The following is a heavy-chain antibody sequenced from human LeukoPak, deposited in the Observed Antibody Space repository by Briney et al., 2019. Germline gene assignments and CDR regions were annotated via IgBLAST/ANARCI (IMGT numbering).Heavy chain of an antibody. CDR1: GFSVDGNY. D-gene: IGHD3-22*01. CDR2: INWNGGST. CDR3: AREFYYDSSGYYTYDY. J-gene: IGHJ4*02. V-gene: IGHV3-20*04. Sequence: GGSLRLSCEVSGFSVDGNYMTWVRQVPGKGLEWVSGINWNGGSTGYADSVKGRFTISRDNAKNSLYLQMNSLRAEDTALYYCAREFYYDSSGYYTYDYWGQGTLVTVSS.